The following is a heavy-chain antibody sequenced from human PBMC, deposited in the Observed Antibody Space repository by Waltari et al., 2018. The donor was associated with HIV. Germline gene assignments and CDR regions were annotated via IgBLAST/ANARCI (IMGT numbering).Heavy chain of an antibody. J-gene: IGHJ3*02. V-gene: IGHV3-30*01. CDR1: GSTFSRSD. CDR2: ISYDGSNK. CDR3: ARDQTMTRAFDI. D-gene: IGHD3-22*01. Sequence: QVQLVESGGGGVQPGRSLRLSCSASGSTFSRSDMHWVRQAPGKGLEWVAVISYDGSNKYYADSVKGRFTISRDNSKNTLYLQMNSLRAEDTAVYYCARDQTMTRAFDIWGQGTMVTVSS.